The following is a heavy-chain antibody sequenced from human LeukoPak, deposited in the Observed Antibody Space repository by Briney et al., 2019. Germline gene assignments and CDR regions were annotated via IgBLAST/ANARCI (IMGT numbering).Heavy chain of an antibody. V-gene: IGHV3-11*04. D-gene: IGHD3-10*02. CDR3: AELGITMIGGV. CDR2: ISNNGKTR. CDR1: GVTFHEYY. Sequence: GGSLRLSCAASGVTFHEYYMSWVRQAPGKGLEWVSYISNNGKTRDYANSVKGRFAISRDNAKNSLYLQMNSLRAEDTAVYYCAELGITMIGGVWGKGTTVTISS. J-gene: IGHJ6*04.